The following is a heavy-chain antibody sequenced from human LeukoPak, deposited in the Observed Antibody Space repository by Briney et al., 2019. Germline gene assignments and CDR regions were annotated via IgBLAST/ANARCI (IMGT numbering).Heavy chain of an antibody. CDR3: ARMEIAVAVGGFDP. J-gene: IGHJ5*02. D-gene: IGHD6-19*01. CDR1: GGSISSSSYY. V-gene: IGHV4-61*01. CDR2: IYYSGST. Sequence: SETLSLTCIVSGGSISSSSYYWSWIRQPPGKGLEWIGYIYYSGSTNYNPSLKSRVTISVDTSKNQFSLKLSSVTAADTAVYYCARMEIAVAVGGFDPWGQGTLVTVSS.